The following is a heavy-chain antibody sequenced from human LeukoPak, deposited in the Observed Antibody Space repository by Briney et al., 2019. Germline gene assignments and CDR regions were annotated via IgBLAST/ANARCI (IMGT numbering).Heavy chain of an antibody. D-gene: IGHD4-17*01. V-gene: IGHV4-39*01. Sequence: PSETLSLTCTVSGGSISSSSYYWGWIRQPPGKGLEWIGSIYYSGSTYYNPSLKSRVTISVDTSKNQFSLKLSSVTAADTAVYYCARLYGDFFHRHFDYWGQGTLVTVSS. CDR3: ARLYGDFFHRHFDY. CDR2: IYYSGST. CDR1: GGSISSSSYY. J-gene: IGHJ4*02.